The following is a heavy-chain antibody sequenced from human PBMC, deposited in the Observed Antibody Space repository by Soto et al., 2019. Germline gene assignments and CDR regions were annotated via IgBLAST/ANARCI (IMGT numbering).Heavy chain of an antibody. D-gene: IGHD6-19*01. CDR3: AREAVAGTIDY. Sequence: QVQLQESGPGLLKPSQTLSLTCTVSGGSISSGGYYWSWIRQHPGMGLEWIGYIYYSGSTFYNPSLKSRVTISRDTSKNQFTLKLNSVTAADTAVYYCAREAVAGTIDYWGQGTLVTVSS. J-gene: IGHJ4*02. V-gene: IGHV4-31*03. CDR2: IYYSGST. CDR1: GGSISSGGYY.